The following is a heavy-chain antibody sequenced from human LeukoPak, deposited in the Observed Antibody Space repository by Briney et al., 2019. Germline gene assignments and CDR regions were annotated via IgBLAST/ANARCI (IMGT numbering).Heavy chain of an antibody. Sequence: GGSLRLSCIASGFSFSGHWMHWARQLPGKGLVWVSRISPTGSTTSYADSVKGRFTVSRDNAKNTLYLQVNNLRAEDTAVYYCARAVRDCSGSSCFFDYWGQGTLVTVSS. CDR1: GFSFSGHW. CDR2: ISPTGSTT. D-gene: IGHD2-15*01. J-gene: IGHJ4*02. CDR3: ARAVRDCSGSSCFFDY. V-gene: IGHV3-74*01.